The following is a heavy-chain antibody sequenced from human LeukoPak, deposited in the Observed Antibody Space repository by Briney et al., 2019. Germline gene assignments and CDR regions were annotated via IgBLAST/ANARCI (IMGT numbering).Heavy chain of an antibody. CDR1: GFTFSSYS. CDR3: VRGLLEWLRLETYYFDY. D-gene: IGHD3-3*01. J-gene: IGHJ4*02. V-gene: IGHV3-21*01. CDR2: ISSRSSYI. Sequence: GGSLRLSYAASGFTFSSYSMNWVRQAPGKGVEWVSSISSRSSYIYYADSVKGRFTIYRDNDKNSVYLQMDSLRGGDTATYYCVRGLLEWLRLETYYFDYWGQGPLVTVSS.